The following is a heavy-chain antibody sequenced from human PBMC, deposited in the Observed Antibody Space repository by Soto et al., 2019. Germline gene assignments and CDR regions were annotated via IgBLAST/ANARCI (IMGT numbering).Heavy chain of an antibody. CDR3: AGDMSGGTYNYCYGMDV. Sequence: EVQLLESGGGLGQPGGSLRLSCAASGFTFSSYAMTWVRQAPGRGLEWVSAISGSGSPTYYADSVKGRFTISRDNSNNTVYLQMNSLRADDTAVYYCAGDMSGGTYNYCYGMDVWGQGTTVTVSS. CDR2: ISGSGSPT. D-gene: IGHD1-26*01. CDR1: GFTFSSYA. J-gene: IGHJ6*02. V-gene: IGHV3-23*01.